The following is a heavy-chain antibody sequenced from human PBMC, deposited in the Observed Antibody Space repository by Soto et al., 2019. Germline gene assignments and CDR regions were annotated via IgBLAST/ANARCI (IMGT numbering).Heavy chain of an antibody. CDR2: IYYSGST. Sequence: SETLSLTXTVSGGSISSSSYYWGWIRQPPGKGLEWIGSIYYSGSTYCNPSLKSRVTISVDTSKNQFSLKLSSVTAADTAVYYCARLIRNYDILTGYSNWFDPWGQGTLVTVSS. D-gene: IGHD3-9*01. V-gene: IGHV4-39*01. CDR1: GGSISSSSYY. J-gene: IGHJ5*02. CDR3: ARLIRNYDILTGYSNWFDP.